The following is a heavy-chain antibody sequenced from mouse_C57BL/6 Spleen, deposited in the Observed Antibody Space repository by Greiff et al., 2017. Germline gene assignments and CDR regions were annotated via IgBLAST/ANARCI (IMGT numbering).Heavy chain of an antibody. Sequence: EVQLQQSGPELVKPGASVKMSCKASGYTFTDYNMHWVKQSHGKSLEWIGYINPNNGGTSYNQKFKGKATLTVNKSSSTAYMELRSLTSEDSAVYYCAGTMITTLFDYWGKGTTLTVSS. CDR3: AGTMITTLFDY. CDR2: INPNNGGT. J-gene: IGHJ2*01. D-gene: IGHD2-4*01. V-gene: IGHV1-22*01. CDR1: GYTFTDYN.